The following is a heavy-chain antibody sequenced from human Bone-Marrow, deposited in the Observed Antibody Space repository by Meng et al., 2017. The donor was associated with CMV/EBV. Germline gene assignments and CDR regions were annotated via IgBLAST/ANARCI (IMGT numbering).Heavy chain of an antibody. J-gene: IGHJ3*02. CDR1: GFSFSDYS. Sequence: GESLMIACAASGFSFSDYSMNWVRQAPGKGLEWVLYISSSSSKIYYADSVKGRFTISRDNAKNSLYLQMNSLRAEDTAVYYCAKDQKDLGAFDIWGQGTMVTVSS. CDR2: ISSSSSKI. D-gene: IGHD7-27*01. CDR3: AKDQKDLGAFDI. V-gene: IGHV3-48*04.